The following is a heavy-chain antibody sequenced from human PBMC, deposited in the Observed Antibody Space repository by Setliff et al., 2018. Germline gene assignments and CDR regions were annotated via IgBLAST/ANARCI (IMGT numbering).Heavy chain of an antibody. CDR1: GYAFITFG. J-gene: IGHJ4*02. V-gene: IGHV1-18*01. CDR2: MSPVYGIA. Sequence: ASVKVFCKTSGYAFITFGMSWVRQAPGQGLEWMGWMSPVYGIANYARKFQGRVTLTADTSTTTAYLELASLRDDDTAVYYCVRGPGPSVVVAIPFDHWGQGSLVTVPQ. CDR3: VRGPGPSVVVAIPFDH. D-gene: IGHD5-12*01.